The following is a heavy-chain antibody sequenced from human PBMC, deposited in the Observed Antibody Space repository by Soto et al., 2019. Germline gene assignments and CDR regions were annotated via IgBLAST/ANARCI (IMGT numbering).Heavy chain of an antibody. Sequence: QVQLVQSGAEVKKPGASVKVSCKASGYTFTSYGISWVRQAPGQGLEWMGWISAYNGNTNYAQKLQGRVTMTTDTSTTTAYMELRSLRSDDTAVDYCARVFVIAAAGPWRYFVYWGQGTLVTVSS. CDR2: ISAYNGNT. CDR3: ARVFVIAAAGPWRYFVY. V-gene: IGHV1-18*01. D-gene: IGHD6-13*01. CDR1: GYTFTSYG. J-gene: IGHJ4*02.